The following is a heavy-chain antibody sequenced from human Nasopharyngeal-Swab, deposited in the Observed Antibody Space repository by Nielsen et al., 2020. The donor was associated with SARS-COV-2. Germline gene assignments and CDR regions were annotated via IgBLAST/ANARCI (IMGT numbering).Heavy chain of an antibody. CDR2: IYYSGST. J-gene: IGHJ4*02. Sequence: WIRQPPGKGLEWIGYIYYSGSTYCNPSLKSRVTISVDTSKNQFSLKLSSVTAADTAVYYCARENTYFDYWGQGTLVTVSS. CDR3: ARENTYFDY. V-gene: IGHV4-31*02.